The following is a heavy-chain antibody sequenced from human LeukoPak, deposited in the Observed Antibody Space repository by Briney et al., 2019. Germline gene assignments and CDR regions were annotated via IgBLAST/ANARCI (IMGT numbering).Heavy chain of an antibody. CDR3: ARIEEAVSGTGVFDY. J-gene: IGHJ4*02. V-gene: IGHV4-59*12. D-gene: IGHD5-24*01. Sequence: PSGTLSLTCTVSGGSISGYYWSWIRQPPGKGLEWIAYIYYNGISNYNPSLKSRVIISVDSSKNQFSLRLSSVTAADTAVYYCARIEEAVSGTGVFDYWSQGTLVTVSS. CDR1: GGSISGYY. CDR2: IYYNGIS.